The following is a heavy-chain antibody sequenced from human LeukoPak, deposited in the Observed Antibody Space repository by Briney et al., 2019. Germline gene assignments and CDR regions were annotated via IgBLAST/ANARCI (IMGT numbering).Heavy chain of an antibody. CDR2: ISGYNGNT. CDR1: GYTFTTYG. CDR3: ARGRPTTSIAAAGVNWFDP. J-gene: IGHJ5*02. Sequence: EASVKVSCKASGYTFTTYGISWVRQAPGQGLEWMGRISGYNGNTNYAQNFQGRVTMTTDTSTSTAYMELRGLRSEDTAVYYCARGRPTTSIAAAGVNWFDPWGQGTQVTVSS. D-gene: IGHD6-13*01. V-gene: IGHV1-18*01.